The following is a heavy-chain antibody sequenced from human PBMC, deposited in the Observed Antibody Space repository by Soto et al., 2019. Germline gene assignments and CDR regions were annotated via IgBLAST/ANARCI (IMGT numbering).Heavy chain of an antibody. V-gene: IGHV3-23*01. D-gene: IGHD1-26*01. CDR2: ISGSGDTT. CDR1: GFIFSSYA. Sequence: GGSLRLSCAGSGFIFSSYAMTWVRQAPGKGLEWVSSISGSGDTTYYADSVRGRFIISTDNSKNTLCLQMNSLRAEDTAVYYCARRGSGSYYDYWGQGTLVTVSS. CDR3: ARRGSGSYYDY. J-gene: IGHJ4*02.